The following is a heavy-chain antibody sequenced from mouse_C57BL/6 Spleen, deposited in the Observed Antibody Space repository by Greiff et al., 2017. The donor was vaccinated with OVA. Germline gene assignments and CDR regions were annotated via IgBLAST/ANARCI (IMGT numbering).Heavy chain of an antibody. V-gene: IGHV3-6*01. D-gene: IGHD2-5*01. CDR3: ARGSSYYSNYYYAMDY. Sequence: ESGPGLVKPSQSLSLTCSVTGYSITSGYYWNWIRQFPGNKLEWMGYISYDGSNNYNPSLKNRISITRDTSKNQFFLKLNSVTTEDTATYYCARGSSYYSNYYYAMDYWGQGTSVTVSS. CDR1: GYSITSGYY. CDR2: ISYDGSN. J-gene: IGHJ4*01.